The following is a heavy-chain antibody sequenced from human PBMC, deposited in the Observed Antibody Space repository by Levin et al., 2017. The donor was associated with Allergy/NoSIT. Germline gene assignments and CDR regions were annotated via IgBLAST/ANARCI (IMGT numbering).Heavy chain of an antibody. Sequence: PGGSLRLSCAASGFTFNSYAMSWVRLAPGKGLEWVSAISGSGGRTYYADSVKGRFTISRDNSKNTLYLQMNSLRAEDTAVYYCAKDLKNPSGNMDVWGQGTTVTVSS. CDR1: GFTFNSYA. V-gene: IGHV3-23*01. CDR2: ISGSGGRT. CDR3: AKDLKNPSGNMDV. D-gene: IGHD1-14*01. J-gene: IGHJ6*02.